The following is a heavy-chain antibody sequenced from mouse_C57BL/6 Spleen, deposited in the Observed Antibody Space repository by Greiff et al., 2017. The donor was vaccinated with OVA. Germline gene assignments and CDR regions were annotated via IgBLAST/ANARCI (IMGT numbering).Heavy chain of an antibody. CDR1: GFTFSSYA. CDR3: ARDLGRNAMDY. Sequence: EAQGVESGGGLVKPGGSLKLSCAASGFTFSSYAMSWVRQTPEKRLEWVATISDGGSYTYYPDNVKGRFTISRDNAKNNLYLQMSHLKSEDTAMYYCARDLGRNAMDYWGQGTSVTVSS. J-gene: IGHJ4*01. V-gene: IGHV5-4*01. CDR2: ISDGGSYT. D-gene: IGHD3-1*01.